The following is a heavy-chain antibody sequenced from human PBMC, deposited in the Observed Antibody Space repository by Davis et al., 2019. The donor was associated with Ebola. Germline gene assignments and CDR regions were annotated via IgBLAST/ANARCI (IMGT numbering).Heavy chain of an antibody. CDR3: ARTLLVGYYYGMDV. D-gene: IGHD2-21*01. CDR1: GGSISSGTYY. Sequence: SETLSLTCTVSGGSISSGTYYWSWLRQHPGKGLEWIGYNYYSGSSYYHPSLKSPVTISVDTSKNQCSLKLTPVTAADTAVYYCARTLLVGYYYGMDVWGQGTTVTVSS. V-gene: IGHV4-31*01. J-gene: IGHJ6*02. CDR2: NYYSGSS.